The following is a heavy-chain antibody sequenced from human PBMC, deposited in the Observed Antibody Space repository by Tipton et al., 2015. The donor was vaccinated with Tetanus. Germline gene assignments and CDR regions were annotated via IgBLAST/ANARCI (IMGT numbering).Heavy chain of an antibody. CDR1: GYTFTSYA. Sequence: QLVQSGAEVKKPGASVKVSCKASGYTFTSYAMHWVRQAPGQRLEWMGWINTDNGNTKYSQTLQGRVTITRDTSASTAYMELSSLTSEDTAVFYCARGNSGIFYDASDFWGQGTMVTVSA. CDR2: INTDNGNT. D-gene: IGHD1-26*01. J-gene: IGHJ3*01. CDR3: ARGNSGIFYDASDF. V-gene: IGHV1-3*04.